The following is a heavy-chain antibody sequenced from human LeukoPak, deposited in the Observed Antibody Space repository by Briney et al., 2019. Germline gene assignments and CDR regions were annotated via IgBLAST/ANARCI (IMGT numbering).Heavy chain of an antibody. J-gene: IGHJ5*02. CDR2: INSGGTNT. Sequence: GGSLRLSCGASGFIFSSYGMSWVRQAPGKGLEWVSTINSGGTNTYYADSVKGRFTISRDNSKNTLYLQMNSLRAEDTAVYYCAKVPLESGGGYYPFGFDPWGQGTLVTVSS. V-gene: IGHV3-23*01. CDR3: AKVPLESGGGYYPFGFDP. CDR1: GFIFSSYG. D-gene: IGHD3-22*01.